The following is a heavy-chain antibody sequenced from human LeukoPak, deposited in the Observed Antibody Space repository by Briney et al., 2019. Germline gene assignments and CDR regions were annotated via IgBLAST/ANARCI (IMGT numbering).Heavy chain of an antibody. CDR3: AELGITMIGGV. J-gene: IGHJ6*04. Sequence: PGGSLRLSCAASGLTFSSYWMNWVRQAPGKGLEGVSYISSSGSTIYYADSVKGRFTISRDNAKNSLYLQMNSLRAEDTAVYYCAELGITMIGGVWGKGTTVTISS. V-gene: IGHV3-48*04. CDR2: ISSSGSTI. D-gene: IGHD3-10*02. CDR1: GLTFSSYW.